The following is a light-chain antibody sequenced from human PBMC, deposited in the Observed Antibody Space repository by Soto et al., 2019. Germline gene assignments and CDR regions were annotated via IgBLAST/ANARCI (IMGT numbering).Light chain of an antibody. V-gene: IGKV3-15*01. CDR3: QQYNFRTPGT. J-gene: IGKJ1*01. CDR1: QSVSTD. Sequence: EIVLTQSPATLSVSLGGRATLSCRASQSVSTDLAWYQQRPGQATRLLIFGASTRATGIPARFTGSGSGTEFILTISSRQSEESAAYYYQQYNFRTPGTFGQGTKVDI. CDR2: GAS.